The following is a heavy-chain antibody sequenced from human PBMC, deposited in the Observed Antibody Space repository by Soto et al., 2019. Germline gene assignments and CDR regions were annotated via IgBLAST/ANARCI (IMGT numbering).Heavy chain of an antibody. D-gene: IGHD2-15*01. CDR2: INSDGTTT. V-gene: IGHV3-74*01. J-gene: IGHJ6*02. CDR1: GFTFMGYW. Sequence: GGSLRLSCGCSGFTFMGYWMHWVRQSPGKGLVWVSRINSDGTTTAYADSVKGRFTISRDNSKNTLFLQMTSLRADDTAVYYCTHCRGESCHGGYFGMDVWGQGTTVTVSS. CDR3: THCRGESCHGGYFGMDV.